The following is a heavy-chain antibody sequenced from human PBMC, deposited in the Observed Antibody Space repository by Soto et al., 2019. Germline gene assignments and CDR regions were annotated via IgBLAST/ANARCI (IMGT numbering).Heavy chain of an antibody. Sequence: VSLRLSCAASGFTFSSYWMSWVRQAPGKGLEWVANIKQDGSEKYYVDSVKGRFTISRDNAKNSLYLQMNSLRAEDTAVYYCARVGYYYYYGMDVWGQGTTVTVSS. CDR2: IKQDGSEK. CDR1: GFTFSSYW. V-gene: IGHV3-7*01. CDR3: ARVGYYYYYGMDV. J-gene: IGHJ6*02.